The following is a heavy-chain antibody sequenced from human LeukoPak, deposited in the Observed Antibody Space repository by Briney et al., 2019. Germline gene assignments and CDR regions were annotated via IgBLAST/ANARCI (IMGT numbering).Heavy chain of an antibody. D-gene: IGHD6-13*01. J-gene: IGHJ4*02. CDR3: ARDEDASSWYDPPPPPSFDY. Sequence: ASVKVSCKATGYTLTSYGLSWVRQAPGQGLEWMVWINPNSGGTNYAQKFQGRVTMTRDTSISTAYMELSRLRSDDTAVYYCARDEDASSWYDPPPPPSFDYWGQGTLVTVSS. CDR1: GYTLTSYG. V-gene: IGHV1-2*02. CDR2: INPNSGGT.